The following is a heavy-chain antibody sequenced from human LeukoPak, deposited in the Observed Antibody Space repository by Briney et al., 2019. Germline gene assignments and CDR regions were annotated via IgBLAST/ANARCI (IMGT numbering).Heavy chain of an antibody. Sequence: PSETLSLTCTASGGSISSYYWSWIRQPAGKGLEWIGRIYTSGSTNYNPSLKSRVTISVDASKNQFSLRLSSVTAADTAMYYCAKSSWSLFDPWGQGTLVTVSS. V-gene: IGHV4-4*07. D-gene: IGHD3-10*01. J-gene: IGHJ5*02. CDR1: GGSISSYY. CDR3: AKSSWSLFDP. CDR2: IYTSGST.